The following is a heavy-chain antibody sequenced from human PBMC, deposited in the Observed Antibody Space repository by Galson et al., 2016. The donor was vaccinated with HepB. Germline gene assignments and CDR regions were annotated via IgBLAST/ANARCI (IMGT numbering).Heavy chain of an antibody. CDR2: IDDGGRST. CDR1: GFTFSSSA. CDR3: AKDLGILVGASTY. D-gene: IGHD1-26*01. J-gene: IGHJ4*02. Sequence: SLRLSCAASGFTFSSSAMAWVRQAPRKRLEWVSTIDDGGRSTHYADSVEGRFTISRDNSRNTLYLQMDSLRADDTAVYYCAKDLGILVGASTYWGQGTLVRVSS. V-gene: IGHV3-23*01.